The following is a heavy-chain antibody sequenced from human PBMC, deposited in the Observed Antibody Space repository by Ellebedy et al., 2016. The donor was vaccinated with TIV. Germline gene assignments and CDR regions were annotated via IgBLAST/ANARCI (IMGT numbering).Heavy chain of an antibody. Sequence: GESLKISXAASGFTFSSYGMHWVRQAPGKGLEWVAVIWYDGSNKYYADSVKGRFTISRDNSKNTLYLQMNSLRAEDTAVYYCARDRSLSYSNYYYYYYMDVWGKGTTVTVSS. D-gene: IGHD4-11*01. J-gene: IGHJ6*03. CDR3: ARDRSLSYSNYYYYYYMDV. CDR2: IWYDGSNK. CDR1: GFTFSSYG. V-gene: IGHV3-33*01.